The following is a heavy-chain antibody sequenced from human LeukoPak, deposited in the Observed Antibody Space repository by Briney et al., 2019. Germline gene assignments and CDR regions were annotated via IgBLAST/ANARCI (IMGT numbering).Heavy chain of an antibody. D-gene: IGHD6-13*01. Sequence: PSETLSLTCTVSGGSISSSSYYWGWIRQPPGKGLEWIGSIYYSGSTYYNPSLKSRVTISVDTSKNQFSLKLSSVTAADTAVYYCARARGKWWGVIAAAAANWFDPWGQGTLVTVSS. CDR1: GGSISSSSYY. CDR3: ARARGKWWGVIAAAAANWFDP. J-gene: IGHJ5*02. CDR2: IYYSGST. V-gene: IGHV4-39*07.